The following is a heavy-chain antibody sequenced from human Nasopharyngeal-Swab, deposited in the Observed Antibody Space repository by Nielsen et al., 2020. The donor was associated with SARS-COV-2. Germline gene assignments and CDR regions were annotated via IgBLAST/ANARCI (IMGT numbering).Heavy chain of an antibody. V-gene: IGHV4-4*07. CDR2: IYTSGST. D-gene: IGHD6-13*01. CDR3: ARDEGSSWYFGPYYFDY. CDR1: GASISSYY. Sequence: GSLRLSCTVSGASISSYYWSWIRQPAGKGLEWIGRIYTSGSTNYNPSLKSRVTMSVDTSKNQFSLKLSSVTAADTAVYYCARDEGSSWYFGPYYFDYWGQGTLVTVSS. J-gene: IGHJ4*02.